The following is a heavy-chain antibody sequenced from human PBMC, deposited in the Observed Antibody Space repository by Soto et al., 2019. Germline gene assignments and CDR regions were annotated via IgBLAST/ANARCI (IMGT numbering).Heavy chain of an antibody. D-gene: IGHD6-6*01. CDR2: ISGNGGST. J-gene: IGHJ4*02. Sequence: GSLRLSCAASGFTFSSYAMGWVRQAPGRGLEWVSIISGNGGSTYYAASVKGRFTISRDNTKNTLYLQMDSLTAEDTAVYYCAKGSEFSNSYTLDFDFWGQGALVTVSS. V-gene: IGHV3-23*01. CDR1: GFTFSSYA. CDR3: AKGSEFSNSYTLDFDF.